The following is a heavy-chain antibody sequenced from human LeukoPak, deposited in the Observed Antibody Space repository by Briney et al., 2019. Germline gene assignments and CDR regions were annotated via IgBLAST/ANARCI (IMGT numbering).Heavy chain of an antibody. V-gene: IGHV3-53*01. D-gene: IGHD6-19*01. CDR3: AKDSGQWLAPGLPRGAFDI. CDR2: IYSGGST. J-gene: IGHJ3*02. Sequence: QPGKSLRLSCAASGFTVSSNYMSWVRQAPGKGLEWVSVIYSGGSTYYADSVKGRFTISRDNSKNTLYLQMNSLRAEDTAVYYCAKDSGQWLAPGLPRGAFDIWGQGTMVTVSS. CDR1: GFTVSSNY.